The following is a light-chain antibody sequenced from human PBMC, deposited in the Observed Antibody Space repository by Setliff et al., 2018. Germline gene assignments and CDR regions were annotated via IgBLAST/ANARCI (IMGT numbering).Light chain of an antibody. CDR2: DVI. Sequence: ALTQPRSVSGSPGQSVTISCTGSSSDVGAYKYVSWYQQHPGKAPKLMIYDVIKRPSGVPDRFSGSKPGNTASLTISGLQAEDEADYYCCSYAGNYIRLFGGGTKVTVL. CDR1: SSDVGAYKY. CDR3: CSYAGNYIRL. J-gene: IGLJ2*01. V-gene: IGLV2-11*01.